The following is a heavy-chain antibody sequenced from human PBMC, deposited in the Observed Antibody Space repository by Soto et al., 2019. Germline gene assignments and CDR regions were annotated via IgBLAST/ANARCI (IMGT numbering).Heavy chain of an antibody. V-gene: IGHV4-61*08. CDR1: GGSISSGDYY. J-gene: IGHJ3*02. Sequence: ASETLSLTCTVSGGSISSGDYYWSWIRQPPGKGLEWIGYIYYSGSTNYNPSLKSRVTISVDTSKNQFSLKLSSVTAADTAVYYCARRLDDSPELRAFAIWGQGTMVTVSS. CDR3: ARRLDDSPELRAFAI. CDR2: IYYSGST. D-gene: IGHD1-1*01.